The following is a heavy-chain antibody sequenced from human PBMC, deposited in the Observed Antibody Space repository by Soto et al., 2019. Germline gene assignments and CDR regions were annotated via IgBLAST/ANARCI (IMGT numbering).Heavy chain of an antibody. CDR2: FDPEDGET. CDR3: AIDSGNLFYWFDR. Sequence: ASGKVSCKVSGYTVSELSMQWVRQAPGKGLEWMGGFDPEDGETTYAQKFQGRVTMTEDTSTDTAYIELTSLRSEDTAVYYCAIDSGNLFYWFDRWGEGTLVTVSS. V-gene: IGHV1-24*01. J-gene: IGHJ5*02. CDR1: GYTVSELS. D-gene: IGHD6-25*01.